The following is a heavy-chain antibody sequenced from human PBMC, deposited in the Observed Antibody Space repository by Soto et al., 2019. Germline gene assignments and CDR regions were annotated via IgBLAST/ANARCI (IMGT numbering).Heavy chain of an antibody. D-gene: IGHD3-10*01. CDR2: IIPIFGTA. J-gene: IGHJ6*02. CDR3: VRAVEEPGDKNYYYDGMDD. CDR1: GGTFSSYA. V-gene: IGHV1-69*13. Sequence: GASVKVSCKASGGTFSSYAISWVRQAPGQGLEWMGGIIPIFGTANYAQMFQGRVTITADESTRTAYMELSSLRSADTAGYYCVRAVEEPGDKNYYYDGMDDWGQGTTVTVSS.